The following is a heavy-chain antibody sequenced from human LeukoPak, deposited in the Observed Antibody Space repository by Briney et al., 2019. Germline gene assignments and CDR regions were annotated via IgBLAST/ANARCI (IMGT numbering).Heavy chain of an antibody. CDR2: TYYRSKWYN. Sequence: SQTLSLTCAISGDNVSSNSAAWNRIRQSPSRGLEWLGRTYYRSKWYNDYAVSVKSRITINPDTSKNQFSPQLISVTPEDTAVYYCAREMARGVMDFDYWGQGTLVTVSS. D-gene: IGHD3-10*01. CDR3: AREMARGVMDFDY. CDR1: GDNVSSNSAA. V-gene: IGHV6-1*01. J-gene: IGHJ4*02.